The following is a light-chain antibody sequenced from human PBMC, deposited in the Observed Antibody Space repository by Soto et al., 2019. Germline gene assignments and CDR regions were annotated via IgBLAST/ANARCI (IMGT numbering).Light chain of an antibody. CDR1: QSVSSSY. Sequence: EIVLTQSPGTLSLSPGERATLSCRASQSVSSSYLAWYQQKPGQAPRPLIYGASSRATGIPDRFSGSGSGTDFTLTISRLEPEDFALYYCQQYGNSPLTFGGGTKVEIK. J-gene: IGKJ4*01. V-gene: IGKV3-20*01. CDR2: GAS. CDR3: QQYGNSPLT.